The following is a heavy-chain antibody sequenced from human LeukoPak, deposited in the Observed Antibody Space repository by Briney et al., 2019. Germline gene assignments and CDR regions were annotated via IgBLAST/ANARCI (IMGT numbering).Heavy chain of an antibody. CDR2: ISGSGGST. CDR1: GFTFSSYS. J-gene: IGHJ4*02. CDR3: AKAVALRFLEWFYDY. V-gene: IGHV3-23*01. Sequence: GGSLRLSCAASGFTFSSYSMNWVRQAPGKGLEWVSAISGSGGSTYYADSVKGRFTISRDNSKNTLYLQMNSLRAEDTAVYYCAKAVALRFLEWFYDYWGQGTLVTVSS. D-gene: IGHD3-3*01.